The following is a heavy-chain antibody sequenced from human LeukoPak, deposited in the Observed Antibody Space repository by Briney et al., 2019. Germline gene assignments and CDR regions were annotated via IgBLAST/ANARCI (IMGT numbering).Heavy chain of an antibody. Sequence: GGSLRLSCAASGFTFSSYAMSWVRQAPGKGLEWVSATSGSGGSTYYADSVKGRFTISRDNSKNTLYLQMNSLRAEDTAVYYCASSWGFGELTWFDPWGQGTLVTVSS. V-gene: IGHV3-23*01. CDR3: ASSWGFGELTWFDP. CDR1: GFTFSSYA. J-gene: IGHJ5*02. CDR2: TSGSGGST. D-gene: IGHD3-10*01.